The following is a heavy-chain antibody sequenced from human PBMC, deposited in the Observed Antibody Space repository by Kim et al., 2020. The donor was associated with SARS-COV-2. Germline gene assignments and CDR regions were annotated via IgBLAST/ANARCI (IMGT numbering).Heavy chain of an antibody. J-gene: IGHJ4*02. D-gene: IGHD6-19*01. V-gene: IGHV3-9*01. Sequence: DSVSGRFTISRDNARNSLYLQMNSLRAEDTALYYCAKSLLSSGWYFSPDYCGQGTLVTVSS. CDR3: AKSLLSSGWYFSPDY.